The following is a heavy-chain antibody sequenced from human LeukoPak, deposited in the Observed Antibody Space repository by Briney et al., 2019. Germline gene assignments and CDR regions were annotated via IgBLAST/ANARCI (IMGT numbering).Heavy chain of an antibody. D-gene: IGHD6-19*01. V-gene: IGHV3-23*01. CDR2: ISGGGDTT. CDR1: GFTFSDYY. J-gene: IGHJ4*02. CDR3: AKATIEQWLVKVDSFDS. Sequence: PGGSLRLSCAASGFTFSDYYMSWIRQAPGKGLEWVSSISGGGDTTNYADSVKGRFTISRDNSKNTLYLQMNSLRGEDTARYYCAKATIEQWLVKVDSFDSWGQGTLVSVSS.